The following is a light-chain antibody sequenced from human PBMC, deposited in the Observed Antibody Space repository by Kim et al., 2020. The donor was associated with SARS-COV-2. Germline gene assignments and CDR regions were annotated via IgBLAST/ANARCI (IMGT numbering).Light chain of an antibody. CDR1: SSDVGGYNY. Sequence: QSALTQPASVSGSLGQSITITCTGTSSDVGGYNYVSWYQQHPGKAPRLMIFDVSNRPSGVSNRFSGSKSGNTASLTISGLQAEDEADYYCSSYISSNGVFGGGTQLTVL. CDR3: SSYISSNGV. J-gene: IGLJ2*01. CDR2: DVS. V-gene: IGLV2-14*03.